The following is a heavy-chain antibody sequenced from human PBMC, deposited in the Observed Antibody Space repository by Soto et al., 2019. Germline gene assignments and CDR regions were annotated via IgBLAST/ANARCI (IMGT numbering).Heavy chain of an antibody. CDR2: ILYDGSNR. V-gene: IGHV3-33*01. J-gene: IGHJ6*02. Sequence: GGSLRLSCAASGFTFSSYGMHWVRQAPGKGLEWVAVILYDGSNRYYADSVKGRLTISRDNSKNTLYLQINSLRAEDTAVYYCARDDYGSGSYPYYYGMDVWGQGTTVTVSS. D-gene: IGHD3-10*01. CDR1: GFTFSSYG. CDR3: ARDDYGSGSYPYYYGMDV.